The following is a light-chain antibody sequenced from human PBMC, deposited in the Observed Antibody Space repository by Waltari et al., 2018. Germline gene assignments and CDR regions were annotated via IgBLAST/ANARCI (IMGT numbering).Light chain of an antibody. Sequence: DIVMTQSPDSLAVSLVERATITCKSSQSVLYSSNNKNYLAWYQQKPGQPPKLLIYWASTRESGVPDRFSGSGSGTDFTLTISSLQAEDVAVYYCQQYYSTPQTFGQGTKVEIK. J-gene: IGKJ1*01. CDR1: QSVLYSSNNKNY. CDR2: WAS. CDR3: QQYYSTPQT. V-gene: IGKV4-1*01.